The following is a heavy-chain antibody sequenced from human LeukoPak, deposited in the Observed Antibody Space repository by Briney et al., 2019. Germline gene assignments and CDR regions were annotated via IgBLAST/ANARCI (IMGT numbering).Heavy chain of an antibody. D-gene: IGHD6-6*01. J-gene: IGHJ6*03. CDR3: ARLARYSSSPISPLYYYYYMDV. CDR1: GYTFISYS. V-gene: IGHV1-46*01. Sequence: ASVTVSCKASGYTFISYSMHWVRQAPGQGLEWMGIIDPSGGSTSYAQKFQGRVTMTRDMSTSTVYMELSSLRSEDTALYYCARLARYSSSPISPLYYYYYMDVWGKGTTVTVSS. CDR2: IDPSGGST.